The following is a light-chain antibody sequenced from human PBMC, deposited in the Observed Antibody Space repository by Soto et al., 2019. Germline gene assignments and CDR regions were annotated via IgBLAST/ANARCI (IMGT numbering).Light chain of an antibody. CDR3: GTWDSSLSAWV. J-gene: IGLJ3*02. CDR1: SSNIGNNY. V-gene: IGLV1-51*02. CDR2: ENK. Sequence: QSVLTQPPSVSAAPGQKVTISCSGSSSNIGNNYVSWYQELPGTAPKLLIYENKKRPSGIPVRFSGSKSGTSATLGITGLQTGDEADYYCGTWDSSLSAWVFGGGTKLTVL.